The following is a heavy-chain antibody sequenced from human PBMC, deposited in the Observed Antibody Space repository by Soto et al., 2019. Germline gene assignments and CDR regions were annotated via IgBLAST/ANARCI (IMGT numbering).Heavy chain of an antibody. CDR3: ARLPGAFYYDNSDYDFHDY. CDR2: INPDDST. CDR1: GLSVVCGY. D-gene: IGHD3-22*01. V-gene: IGHV3-53*01. J-gene: IGHJ4*02. Sequence: AWSLRLSCAPSGLSVVCGYMNWFRQSPQKGLEWISVINPDDSTYYAQPVRGRFTLSIDRYRNTVSLQMTRLRAEATAVYYCARLPGAFYYDNSDYDFHDYWGQGTRVTDS.